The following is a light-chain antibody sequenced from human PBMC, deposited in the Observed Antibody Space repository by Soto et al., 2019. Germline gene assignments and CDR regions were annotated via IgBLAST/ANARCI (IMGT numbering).Light chain of an antibody. V-gene: IGKV3-15*01. CDR2: SAS. CDR1: QSVRSN. J-gene: IGKJ1*01. Sequence: IVMTQSPATLSASPGEISTISCRASQSVRSNLAWYQQKPGQAPRLLIYSASTRATGIPARFSGSGSGTEFTLSIGSLQSEDFAIYYCQQYNTWPQTFGQGTKVEIK. CDR3: QQYNTWPQT.